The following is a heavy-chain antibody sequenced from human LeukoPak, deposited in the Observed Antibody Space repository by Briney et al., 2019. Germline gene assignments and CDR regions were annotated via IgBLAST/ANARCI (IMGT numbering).Heavy chain of an antibody. Sequence: SETLSLTCAVYGGSFSGYYWSWIRQPPGKGLEWIGEINHSGSTNYNPSLKSRVTISVDTSKNQFSLKLSSVTAADTAVYYCASSFYDSSGYYYVTFDYWGQGTLVTVSS. D-gene: IGHD3-22*01. V-gene: IGHV4-34*01. CDR3: ASSFYDSSGYYYVTFDY. J-gene: IGHJ4*02. CDR1: GGSFSGYY. CDR2: INHSGST.